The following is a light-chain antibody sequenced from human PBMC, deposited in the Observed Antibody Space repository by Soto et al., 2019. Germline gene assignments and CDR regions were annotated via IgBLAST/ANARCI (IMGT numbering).Light chain of an antibody. CDR3: SSYKSSSTYV. V-gene: IGLV2-14*01. Sequence: QSALTQPASVSGSPGQSIAISCTGTSSDVGYYNYVSWYQQHPGKAPKVMIYDVNNRPSGVSDRFSGSKSGNTASLTISGLQAEDEADYYCSSYKSSSTYVFGTGTKVTVL. CDR2: DVN. CDR1: SSDVGYYNY. J-gene: IGLJ1*01.